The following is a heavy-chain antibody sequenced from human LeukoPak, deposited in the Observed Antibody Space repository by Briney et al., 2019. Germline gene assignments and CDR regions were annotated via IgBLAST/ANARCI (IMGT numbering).Heavy chain of an antibody. D-gene: IGHD3-3*01. CDR3: ARDSAIFGVVIGLDP. CDR2: ISSSGSTI. Sequence: GGSLRLSCAASGFTSSDYYMSWIRQAPGKGLEWVSYISSSGSTIYYADSVKGRFTISRDNAKNSLYLQMNSLRAEDTAVYYCARDSAIFGVVIGLDPWGQGTLVTVSS. CDR1: GFTSSDYY. V-gene: IGHV3-11*04. J-gene: IGHJ5*02.